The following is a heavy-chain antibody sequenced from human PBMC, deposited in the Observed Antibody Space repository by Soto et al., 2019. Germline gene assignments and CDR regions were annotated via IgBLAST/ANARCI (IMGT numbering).Heavy chain of an antibody. J-gene: IGHJ4*02. CDR2: IDPSDSYT. D-gene: IGHD6-6*01. Sequence: GGSLKISCKGSGYSFTSYWISWVRQMPGKGLEWMGSIDPSDSYTNYSPSFQGHVTISADKSISTAYLQWSSLKASDTAMYYCARLVGVRRTAARPRDYWGQGTLLTVSS. CDR1: GYSFTSYW. CDR3: ARLVGVRRTAARPRDY. V-gene: IGHV5-10-1*01.